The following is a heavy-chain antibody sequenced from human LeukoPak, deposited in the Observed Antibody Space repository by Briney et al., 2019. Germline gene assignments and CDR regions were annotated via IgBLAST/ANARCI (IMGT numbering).Heavy chain of an antibody. CDR3: AKGGYDFWSGYWFDY. J-gene: IGHJ4*02. CDR1: GFTFSRFG. V-gene: IGHV3-30*02. CDR2: IRYDESNK. D-gene: IGHD3-3*01. Sequence: GGSLRLSCVASGFTFSRFGMHWVRQAPGKGLEWVAFIRYDESNKYYADSVKGRFTISRDNSKNTLYLQMNSLRAEDTAVYYCAKGGYDFWSGYWFDYWGQGTLVTVSS.